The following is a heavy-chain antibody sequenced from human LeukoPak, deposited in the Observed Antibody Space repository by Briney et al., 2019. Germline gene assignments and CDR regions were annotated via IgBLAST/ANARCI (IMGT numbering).Heavy chain of an antibody. Sequence: GGAPRISFAASGFTFSSYSMKLVRQAPGKGVEGVSSISSSSNYIYYADSVKGRFTISRDNAKNSLYLQMNSLRAEDTAVYYCARDPALVAATPYYFDYWGQGTLVTVSS. V-gene: IGHV3-21*01. CDR2: ISSSSNYI. CDR1: GFTFSSYS. J-gene: IGHJ4*02. D-gene: IGHD2-15*01. CDR3: ARDPALVAATPYYFDY.